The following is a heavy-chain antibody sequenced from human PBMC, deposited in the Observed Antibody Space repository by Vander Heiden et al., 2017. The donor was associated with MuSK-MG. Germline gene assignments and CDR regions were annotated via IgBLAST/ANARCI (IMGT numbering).Heavy chain of an antibody. V-gene: IGHV3-74*01. CDR1: GFIFSSYW. CDR2: IRNDGAYT. Sequence: EVQLVESGGGLVQPGGSLRLSCAASGFIFSSYWMHWVRQVPGKGLVWVSRIRNDGAYTSYADSVRGRFTISRDNAKNTLNLQMNSLRAEDTALYYCARDLVLVDTPGDDFDYWGQGTLVTVSS. J-gene: IGHJ4*02. CDR3: ARDLVLVDTPGDDFDY. D-gene: IGHD2-15*01.